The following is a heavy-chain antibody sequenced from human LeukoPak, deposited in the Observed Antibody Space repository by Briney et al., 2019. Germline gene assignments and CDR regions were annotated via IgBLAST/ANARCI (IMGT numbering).Heavy chain of an antibody. CDR2: ISSSGDST. CDR3: ARQSGGFYGSSGYYSDS. V-gene: IGHV3-23*01. Sequence: GGSLRLSCAASGFTFSSTAMSWVRQAPGKGLEWVSGISSSGDSTHYADSVKGRFTISRDNSKNTLYLQTNSLRAEDTAVYFCARQSGGFYGSSGYYSDSWGQGTLVTVSS. J-gene: IGHJ4*02. CDR1: GFTFSSTA. D-gene: IGHD3-22*01.